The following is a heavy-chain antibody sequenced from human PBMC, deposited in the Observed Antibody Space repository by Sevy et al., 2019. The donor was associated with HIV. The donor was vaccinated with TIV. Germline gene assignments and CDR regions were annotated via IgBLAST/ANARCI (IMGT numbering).Heavy chain of an antibody. CDR1: GDSVSTSSAT. D-gene: IGHD1-7*01. V-gene: IGHV6-1*01. Sequence: SQTFSLTCAISGDSVSTSSATWNWFRQSPSRGLEWLGRTYYRSKWYSEYEVSVKGRVTINPDTSKNQFSLHLESVTPEDTAVYFCARGDELNSYYYGMDVWGQGTTVTVSS. J-gene: IGHJ6*02. CDR3: ARGDELNSYYYGMDV. CDR2: TYYRSKWYS.